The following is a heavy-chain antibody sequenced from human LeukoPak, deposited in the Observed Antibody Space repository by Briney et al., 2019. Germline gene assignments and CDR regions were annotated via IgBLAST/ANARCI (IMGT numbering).Heavy chain of an antibody. CDR1: GGTFSSYA. D-gene: IGHD2-2*01. Sequence: SVKVSCKASGGTFSSYAISWVRQAPGQGLEWMGGIIPIFGTANYAQRFQGRVTITADESTSTAYMELSSLRSEDTAVYYCARAYSPSLSPAAMVGYYYGMDVWGKGTTVTVSS. V-gene: IGHV1-69*01. J-gene: IGHJ6*04. CDR3: ARAYSPSLSPAAMVGYYYGMDV. CDR2: IIPIFGTA.